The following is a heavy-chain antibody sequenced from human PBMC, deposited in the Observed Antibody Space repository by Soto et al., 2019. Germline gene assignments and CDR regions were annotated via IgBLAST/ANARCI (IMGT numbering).Heavy chain of an antibody. CDR2: IYYSGST. CDR1: GGSISSGDYY. D-gene: IGHD5-18*01. J-gene: IGHJ6*02. Sequence: SETLSLTCTVSGGSISSGDYYWSWIRQPPGKGLEWIGYIYYSGSTYYNPSLKSRVTISVDTSKNQFSLKLSSVTAADTAVYYCARMDTAMVRKYGMDVWGQGTTVTVSS. V-gene: IGHV4-30-4*01. CDR3: ARMDTAMVRKYGMDV.